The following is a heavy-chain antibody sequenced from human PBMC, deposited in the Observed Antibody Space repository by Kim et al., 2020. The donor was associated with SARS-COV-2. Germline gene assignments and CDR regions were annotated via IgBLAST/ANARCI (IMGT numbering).Heavy chain of an antibody. V-gene: IGHV3-48*02. J-gene: IGHJ3*02. CDR3: ASDTTYESSGYHDDAFDN. Sequence: GGSLRLSCAASGFTFSSYSMNWVRQAPGKGLEWVSYISSSSSTIYYAESVKGRFTISRDNAKNSLYLQMHSLRDEDTAVYYCASDTTYESSGYHDDAFDNWGQGTMVTVSS. CDR2: ISSSSSTI. D-gene: IGHD3-22*01. CDR1: GFTFSSYS.